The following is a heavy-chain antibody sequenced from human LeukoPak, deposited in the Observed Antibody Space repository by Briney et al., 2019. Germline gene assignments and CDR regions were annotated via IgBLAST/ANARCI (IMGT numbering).Heavy chain of an antibody. V-gene: IGHV4-61*02. CDR1: GGSISSGSYY. Sequence: SQTLSLTCTVSGGSISSGSYYWSWIRQPDGKGLEWIVRIYTSGSTNYNPSLKSRVTISVDTSKNQFSLKLSSVTAADTAVYYCARDLGSSLSPGYWGQGTLITVSS. CDR3: ARDLGSSLSPGY. CDR2: IYTSGST. D-gene: IGHD6-6*01. J-gene: IGHJ4*02.